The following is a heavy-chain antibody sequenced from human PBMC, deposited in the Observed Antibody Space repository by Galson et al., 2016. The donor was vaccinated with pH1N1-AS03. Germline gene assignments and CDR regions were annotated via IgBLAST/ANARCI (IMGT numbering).Heavy chain of an antibody. CDR2: INPNNGVT. CDR3: ARDPRGPCSSATCATTYYFGMDG. D-gene: IGHD1-26*01. V-gene: IGHV1-2*04. Sequence: SVKVSCKASGYIFTGFYVHWVRQAPGQGLEWMGWINPNNGVTNYAQKFQAWVTMTGDTSISTAYMELYGLKSDDTAVYYCARDPRGPCSSATCATTYYFGMDGWGQGTTVTFSS. CDR1: GYIFTGFY. J-gene: IGHJ6*02.